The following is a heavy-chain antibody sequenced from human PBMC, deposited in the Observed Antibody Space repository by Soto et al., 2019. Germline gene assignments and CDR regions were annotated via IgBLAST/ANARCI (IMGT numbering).Heavy chain of an antibody. D-gene: IGHD3-3*01. CDR2: IFYTGST. J-gene: IGHJ4*02. CDR3: ARILRFLEWSIDS. V-gene: IGHV4-31*03. Sequence: PSETLSLTCTVSGRSISSGDYYWSWIRQHPGKGLEWIGHIFYTGSTFYNPSLESRLSFSVDTSKNQFSLKLNSVTAADTAVYYCARILRFLEWSIDSWGPGTLVPVSS. CDR1: GRSISSGDYY.